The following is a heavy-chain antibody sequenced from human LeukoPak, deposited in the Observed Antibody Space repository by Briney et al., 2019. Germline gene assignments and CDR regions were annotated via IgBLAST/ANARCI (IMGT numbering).Heavy chain of an antibody. J-gene: IGHJ4*02. CDR1: GYTLTELS. D-gene: IGHD5-18*01. CDR2: FDPEDGET. V-gene: IGHV1-24*01. Sequence: ASVKVPCKVSGYTLTELSMHWVRQAPGKGLEWMGGFDPEDGETIYAQKFQGRVTMTEDTSTDTAYMELSSLRSEDTAVYYCATMMLAFLGSNGYSLSYWGQGTLVTVSS. CDR3: ATMMLAFLGSNGYSLSY.